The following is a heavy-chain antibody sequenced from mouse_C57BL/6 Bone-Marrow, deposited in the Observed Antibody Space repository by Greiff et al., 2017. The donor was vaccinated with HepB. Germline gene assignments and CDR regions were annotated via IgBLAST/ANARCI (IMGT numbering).Heavy chain of an antibody. CDR3: ARPLITTVVATGAMDY. D-gene: IGHD1-1*01. Sequence: EVQLQQSGGGLVKPGGSLKLSCAASGFTFSDYGMHWVRQAPEKGLEWVAYISSGSSTIYYADTVKGRFTISRDNAKNTLFLQMTSLRSEDTAMYYCARPLITTVVATGAMDYWGQGTSVTVSS. V-gene: IGHV5-17*01. CDR1: GFTFSDYG. CDR2: ISSGSSTI. J-gene: IGHJ4*01.